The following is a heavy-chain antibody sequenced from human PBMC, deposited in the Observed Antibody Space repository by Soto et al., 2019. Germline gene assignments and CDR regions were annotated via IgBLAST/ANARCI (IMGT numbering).Heavy chain of an antibody. CDR2: ISGSGGST. D-gene: IGHD4-17*01. J-gene: IGHJ3*02. CDR3: AKDLIPAYGDCFAFDI. Sequence: PGGSLRLSCAASGFTFSSYAMSWVRQTPGKGLEWVSAISGSGGSTYYADSVKGRFTISRDNSKNTLYLQMNSLRAEDTAVYYCAKDLIPAYGDCFAFDIWGQGTMVTVSS. CDR1: GFTFSSYA. V-gene: IGHV3-23*01.